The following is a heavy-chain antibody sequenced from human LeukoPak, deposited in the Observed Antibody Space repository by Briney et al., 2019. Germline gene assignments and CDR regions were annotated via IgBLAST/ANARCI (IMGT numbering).Heavy chain of an antibody. J-gene: IGHJ3*02. V-gene: IGHV1-69*04. CDR2: IIPILGIA. D-gene: IGHD4-23*01. Sequence: ASVKVSCKASGGTFSSYAISWVRQAPGQGLEWMGRIIPILGIANYAQKFQGRVTITRDASASTDSMELSSLGSEDTAVYYCARNYGGNSGAFDIWGQGTMVTVSS. CDR1: GGTFSSYA. CDR3: ARNYGGNSGAFDI.